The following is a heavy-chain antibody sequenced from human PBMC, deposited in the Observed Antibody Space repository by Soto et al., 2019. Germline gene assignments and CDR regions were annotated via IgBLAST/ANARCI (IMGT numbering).Heavy chain of an antibody. CDR2: IIPILGIT. J-gene: IGHJ4*02. D-gene: IGHD6-13*01. V-gene: IGHV1-69*02. CDR1: GGTFSSYT. CDR3: ARVSSSWYKDYFDY. Sequence: SVKVSCKASGGTFSSYTISWVRQAPGQGLEWMGRIIPILGITNYAQRFQGRVTITADESTSTAYMELSSLRSEDTAVYYCARVSSSWYKDYFDYWGQGTLVTAPQ.